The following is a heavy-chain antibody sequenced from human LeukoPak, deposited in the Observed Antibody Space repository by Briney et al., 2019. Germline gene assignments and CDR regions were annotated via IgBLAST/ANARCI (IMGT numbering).Heavy chain of an antibody. J-gene: IGHJ4*02. CDR1: GYTFTGYY. Sequence: ASVKVSCKASGYTFTGYYMHWVRQAPGQGLEWMGWINPNSGGTNYAQKFQGRVTMTRDTSTSTVYMELSSLRSEDTAVYYCARRSSNYFDYWGQGTLVTVSS. CDR3: ARRSSNYFDY. CDR2: INPNSGGT. V-gene: IGHV1-2*02.